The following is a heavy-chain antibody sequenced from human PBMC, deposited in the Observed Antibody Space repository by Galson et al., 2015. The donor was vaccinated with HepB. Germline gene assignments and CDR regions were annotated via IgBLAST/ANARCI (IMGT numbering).Heavy chain of an antibody. CDR3: AVYGSAKGFTYYYYYGMDV. Sequence: SVKVSCKASGYTLTELSMHWVRQAPGKRLEWMGGFDPEDGETIYAQKFQGRVTMTEDTSTDTAYMELSSLRSEDTAVYYCAVYGSAKGFTYYYYYGMDVWGQGTTVTVSS. V-gene: IGHV1-24*01. D-gene: IGHD3-10*01. J-gene: IGHJ6*02. CDR1: GYTLTELS. CDR2: FDPEDGET.